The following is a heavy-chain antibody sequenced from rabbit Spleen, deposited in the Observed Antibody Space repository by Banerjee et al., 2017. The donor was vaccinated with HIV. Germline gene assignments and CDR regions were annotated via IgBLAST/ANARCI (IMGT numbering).Heavy chain of an antibody. CDR2: IYGDSGGST. J-gene: IGHJ4*01. CDR3: ARGSASMTMVITGYYLNL. D-gene: IGHD2-1*01. V-gene: IGHV1S40*01. Sequence: QSLEESGGDLVKPGASLTLTCTASGVSFSSSSYMCWVRQAPGKGLECIACIYGDSGGSTWYASWAKGRFTISKTSSTTVTLQMSSLTAADTATYFCARGSASMTMVITGYYLNLWGQGTLVTVS. CDR1: GVSFSSSSY.